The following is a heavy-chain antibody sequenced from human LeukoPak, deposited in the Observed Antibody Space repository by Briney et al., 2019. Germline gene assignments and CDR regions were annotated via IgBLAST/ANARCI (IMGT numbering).Heavy chain of an antibody. CDR1: GFTFSSYE. CDR3: ARRDIVVVVSASDY. J-gene: IGHJ4*02. D-gene: IGHD2-15*01. Sequence: GGSLRLSCAASGFTFSSYEMNWVRQAPGKGLEWVSYISSSSSTIYYADSVKGRFTMSRDNSKNTVYLQMNSLRVDDTAVYYCARRDIVVVVSASDYWGQGTLVTVSS. V-gene: IGHV3-48*03. CDR2: ISSSSSTI.